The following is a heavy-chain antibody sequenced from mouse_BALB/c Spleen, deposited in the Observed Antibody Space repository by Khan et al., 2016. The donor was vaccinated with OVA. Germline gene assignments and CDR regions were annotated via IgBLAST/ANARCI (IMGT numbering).Heavy chain of an antibody. Sequence: QVQLLQSGAELAKPGASVKMSCKASGYTFTTYWMHWVKQRPGQGLEWIGYINPSTGYTEYNQKFKDKSTLTTDISSSTAYLQLSSLKSEDSAVYDVARRGVYGILAYWGQGTLVTVSA. J-gene: IGHJ3*01. D-gene: IGHD2-1*01. V-gene: IGHV1-7*01. CDR1: GYTFTTYW. CDR3: ARRGVYGILAY. CDR2: INPSTGYT.